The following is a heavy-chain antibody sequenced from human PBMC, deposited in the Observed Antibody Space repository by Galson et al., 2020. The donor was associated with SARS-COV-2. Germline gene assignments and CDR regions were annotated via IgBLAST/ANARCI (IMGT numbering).Heavy chain of an antibody. Sequence: SQTLSLTCSVSGDSISRTTYYWTWIRQSPGKGLEWIGTIYHSGTTYYNPSLKSRVTISVDTSKNQFSLGLRSVTVADTAVYFCAIDHMKIRRDRYYYYGLDVWGEGTTVSVSS. CDR3: AIDHMKIRRDRYYYYGLDV. J-gene: IGHJ6*02. CDR1: GDSISRTTYY. D-gene: IGHD3-10*01. V-gene: IGHV4-30-2*06. CDR2: IYHSGTT.